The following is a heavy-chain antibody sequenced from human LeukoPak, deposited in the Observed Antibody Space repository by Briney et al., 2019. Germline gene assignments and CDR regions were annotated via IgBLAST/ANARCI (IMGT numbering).Heavy chain of an antibody. J-gene: IGHJ4*02. Sequence: GGTLRLSCAASGFTFSSYSMNWVRQAPGKGLEWVSSISSSSSYIYYADSVKGRFTISRDNAKNSLYLQMNSLRAEDTAVYYCAREAAPSDYFDYWGQGTLVTVSS. V-gene: IGHV3-21*01. D-gene: IGHD6-6*01. CDR1: GFTFSSYS. CDR3: AREAAPSDYFDY. CDR2: ISSSSSYI.